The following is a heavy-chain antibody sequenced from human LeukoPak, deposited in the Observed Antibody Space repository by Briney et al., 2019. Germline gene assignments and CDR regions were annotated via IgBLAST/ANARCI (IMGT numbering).Heavy chain of an antibody. CDR1: GFTFSSYE. CDR3: ARNVYNFDY. D-gene: IGHD3-10*02. J-gene: IGHJ4*02. CDR2: ISSSGSTI. Sequence: PGGSLILSCAASGFTFSSYEMNWVRQAPGKGLEWVSYISSSGSTIYYADSVQGRFTISRDNAQNSLYLQMSSLRAEDTAVYYCARNVYNFDYWGQGTLVTVSS. V-gene: IGHV3-48*03.